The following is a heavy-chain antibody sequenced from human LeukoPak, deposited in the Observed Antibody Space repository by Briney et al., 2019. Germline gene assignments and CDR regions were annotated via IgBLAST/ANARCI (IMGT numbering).Heavy chain of an antibody. CDR3: AGDSSGYYNL. CDR2: IIPILGIA. V-gene: IGHV1-69*04. CDR1: GGTFSSYA. D-gene: IGHD3-22*01. Sequence: SVKVSCKASGGTFSSYAISCVRQAPGQGLEWMGRIIPILGIANYAQKFQGRVTITADKSTSTAYMELSSLRSEDTAVYYCAGDSSGYYNLWGQGTLVTVSS. J-gene: IGHJ4*02.